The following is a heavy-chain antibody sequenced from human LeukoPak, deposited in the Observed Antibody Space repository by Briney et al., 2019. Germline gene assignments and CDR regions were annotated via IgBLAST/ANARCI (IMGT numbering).Heavy chain of an antibody. J-gene: IGHJ5*02. D-gene: IGHD3-9*01. V-gene: IGHV4-4*02. CDR2: IDHSEST. CDR1: GGSIINSNW. Sequence: PSETLSLTCAVSGGSIINSNWWSWVRQPPGKGLEWIGEIDHSESTSYNPSLKSRVTMSVDRSQNQFSLRLSTVTAADTAVYYCARDKRRRYFDWSQPLNWFDPWGQGTLVTVSS. CDR3: ARDKRRRYFDWSQPLNWFDP.